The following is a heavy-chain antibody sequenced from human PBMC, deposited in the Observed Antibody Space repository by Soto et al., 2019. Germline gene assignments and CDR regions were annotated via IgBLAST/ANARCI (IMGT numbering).Heavy chain of an antibody. D-gene: IGHD2-15*01. J-gene: IGHJ4*02. CDR2: IVVGSGNT. CDR1: GFTFTSSA. Sequence: ASVKVSFKASGFTFTSSAVQWLRQARGQRLEWIGWIVVGSGNTNYAQKFQERVTITRDMSTSTAYMELSSLRSEDTAVYYCAAPYLDCSGGSCYDYWGQGTLVTVSS. CDR3: AAPYLDCSGGSCYDY. V-gene: IGHV1-58*01.